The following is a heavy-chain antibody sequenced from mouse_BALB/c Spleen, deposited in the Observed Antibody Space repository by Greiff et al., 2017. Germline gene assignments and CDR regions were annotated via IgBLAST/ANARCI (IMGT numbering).Heavy chain of an antibody. CDR1: GFTFSSFG. J-gene: IGHJ3*01. Sequence: DVKLVESGGGLVQPGGSRKLSCAASGFTFSSFGMHWVRQAPEKGLEWVAYISSGSSTIYYADTVKGRFTISRDNPKNTLFLQMTSLRSEDTAMYYCAREGLWQTNPSWFAYWGQGTLVTVSA. V-gene: IGHV5-17*02. CDR3: AREGLWQTNPSWFAY. D-gene: IGHD1-3*01. CDR2: ISSGSSTI.